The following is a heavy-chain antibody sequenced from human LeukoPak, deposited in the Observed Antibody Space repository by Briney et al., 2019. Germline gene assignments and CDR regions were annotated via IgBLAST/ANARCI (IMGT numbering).Heavy chain of an antibody. D-gene: IGHD6-13*01. Sequence: SVKVSCKASGGTFSSYAISWVRQAPGQGLEWMGRIIPIFGTANYAQKFQGRVTITTDESTSTAYMELSSLRSEDTAVYYCAREHSSRIYFYYVDVWGTGTTVVVSS. CDR2: IIPIFGTA. CDR3: AREHSSRIYFYYVDV. CDR1: GGTFSSYA. V-gene: IGHV1-69*05. J-gene: IGHJ6*03.